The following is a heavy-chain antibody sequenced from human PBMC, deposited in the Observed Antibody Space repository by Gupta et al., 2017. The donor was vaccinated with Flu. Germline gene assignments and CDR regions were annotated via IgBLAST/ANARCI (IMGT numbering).Heavy chain of an antibody. CDR2: ISTSSSTI. D-gene: IGHD2-8*01. J-gene: IGHJ6*02. CDR1: GFTFSSYS. V-gene: IGHV3-48*01. Sequence: VQPGGSLRLSCAASGFTFSSYSMNWVRQAPGKGLEWVSYISTSSSTIYYAESVKGRFTISRDNAKNSLYLQMNSLRAEDTAVYYCAREGVYERLSYYGMDVWGQGTTVTVSS. CDR3: AREGVYERLSYYGMDV.